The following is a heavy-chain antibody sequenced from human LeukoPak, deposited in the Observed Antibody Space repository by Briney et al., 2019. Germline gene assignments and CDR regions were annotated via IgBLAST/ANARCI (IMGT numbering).Heavy chain of an antibody. Sequence: GGSLRLSCTASGFSFSTYAMNWVRQAPGKGLEWVSTISGGGGSTFYADSVKGRFIISRDNSKNTLYLQMNSLRAEDTAVYYCAKGRGWLQFFDYWGQGTLVTVSS. J-gene: IGHJ4*02. V-gene: IGHV3-23*01. CDR2: ISGGGGST. CDR1: GFSFSTYA. D-gene: IGHD5-24*01. CDR3: AKGRGWLQFFDY.